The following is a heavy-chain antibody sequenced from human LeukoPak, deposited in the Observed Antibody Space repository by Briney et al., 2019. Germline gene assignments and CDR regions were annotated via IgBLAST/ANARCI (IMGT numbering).Heavy chain of an antibody. V-gene: IGHV3-33*01. CDR3: ARDPEYYDILTGYQYGMDV. CDR1: GLTFSSYG. Sequence: GGSLRLSCAASGLTFSSYGMHWVRQAPGKGLEWVAVIWYDGSNKYYADSVKGRFTISRDNSKNTLYLQMNSLRAEDTAVYYCARDPEYYDILTGYQYGMDVWGQGTTVTVSS. CDR2: IWYDGSNK. J-gene: IGHJ6*02. D-gene: IGHD3-9*01.